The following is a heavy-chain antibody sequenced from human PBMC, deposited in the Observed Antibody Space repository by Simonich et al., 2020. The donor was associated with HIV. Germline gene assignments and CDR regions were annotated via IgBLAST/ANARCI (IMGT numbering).Heavy chain of an antibody. V-gene: IGHV1-69-2*01. J-gene: IGHJ4*02. CDR2: VDPEQDET. CDR1: GYTFTDNY. Sequence: EVQLVQSGAEVKKPGATVKISCRVFGYTFTDNYIHWVQPVPGKGLEWIGLVDPEQDETIYAEKFQGRLTITADTSPDIAYMELSSLRSEDTAVYYCATVGLRDGYNYYWGQGTLITVSS. CDR3: ATVGLRDGYNYY. D-gene: IGHD1-1*01.